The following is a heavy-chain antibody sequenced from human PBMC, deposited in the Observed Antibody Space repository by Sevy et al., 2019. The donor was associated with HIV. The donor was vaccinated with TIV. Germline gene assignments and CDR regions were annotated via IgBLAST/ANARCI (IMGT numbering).Heavy chain of an antibody. CDR3: AKDSSLWFLFYGMDV. V-gene: IGHV3-11*04. CDR1: GFTFSDYY. J-gene: IGHJ6*02. CDR2: ISNGGTI. D-gene: IGHD3-3*01. Sequence: GGSLRLSCAASGFTFSDYYMTWIRQAPGKGLEWVSYISNGGTIYYADSVKGRFTLSRDNAKNTLYLQMNSLRAEDTAVYYCAKDSSLWFLFYGMDVWGQGTTVTVSS.